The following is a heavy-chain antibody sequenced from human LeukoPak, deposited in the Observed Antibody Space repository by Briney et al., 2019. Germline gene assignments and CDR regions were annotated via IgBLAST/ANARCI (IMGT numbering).Heavy chain of an antibody. Sequence: SVKVSCKASGGTFSSYAISWVRQAPGQGLEWMGGIIPIFGTANYAQKFQGRVTITADKSTSTAYMELSSLRSEDTAVYYCGGGVGIYYYYHMDVWGKGTTVTVSS. CDR1: GGTFSSYA. V-gene: IGHV1-69*06. D-gene: IGHD3-10*01. CDR3: GGGVGIYYYYHMDV. CDR2: IIPIFGTA. J-gene: IGHJ6*03.